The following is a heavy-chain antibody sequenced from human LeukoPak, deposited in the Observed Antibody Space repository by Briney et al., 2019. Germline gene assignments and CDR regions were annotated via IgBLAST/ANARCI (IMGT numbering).Heavy chain of an antibody. V-gene: IGHV3-23*01. J-gene: IGHJ4*02. CDR3: AKDPGSSSWYSVNIFDY. D-gene: IGHD6-13*01. CDR2: ISGSGGST. CDR1: GFTFSSYA. Sequence: GGSLRLSCAASGFTFSSYAMSWVRQAPGKGLEWVSAISGSGGSTYHADSVKGRFTISRDNSKNTLYLQMNSLRAEDTAVYYCAKDPGSSSWYSVNIFDYWGQGTLVTVSS.